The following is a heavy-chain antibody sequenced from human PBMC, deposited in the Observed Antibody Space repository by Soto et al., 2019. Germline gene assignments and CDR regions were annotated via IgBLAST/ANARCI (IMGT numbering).Heavy chain of an antibody. V-gene: IGHV4-4*02. D-gene: IGHD1-7*01. J-gene: IGHJ4*02. Sequence: QVQLQESGPGLVKPSGTLSLTCAVSGGSFTSNNWWTWVRQPPGQGLEWIGEIYRTGSTNYNPSRKSRVTISLDKSENQFSLKVTSLTAADTAVYYRASRDPGTSVDYWGQGTLVTVSS. CDR3: ASRDPGTSVDY. CDR2: IYRTGST. CDR1: GGSFTSNNW.